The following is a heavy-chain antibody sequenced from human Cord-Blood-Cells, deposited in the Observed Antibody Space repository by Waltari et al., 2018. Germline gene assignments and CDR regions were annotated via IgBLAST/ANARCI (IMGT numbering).Heavy chain of an antibody. D-gene: IGHD7-27*01. J-gene: IGHJ3*02. Sequence: QVQLVQSGAEVKKPGSSVKLSCKASGGHFSSYAISWVRQAPGHGLGWMGGIIPIFGTANYAQKFQGRVTITADESTSTAYMELSSLRSEDTAVYYCAGRTTNWGSGAFDIWGQGTMVTVSS. V-gene: IGHV1-69*01. CDR2: IIPIFGTA. CDR3: AGRTTNWGSGAFDI. CDR1: GGHFSSYA.